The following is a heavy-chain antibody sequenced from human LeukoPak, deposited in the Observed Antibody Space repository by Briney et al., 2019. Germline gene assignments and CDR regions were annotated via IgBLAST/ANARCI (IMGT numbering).Heavy chain of an antibody. CDR1: GGSFSGYY. CDR3: ARCPLVYSSGWYWFDP. J-gene: IGHJ5*02. CDR2: INHSGST. D-gene: IGHD6-19*01. V-gene: IGHV4-34*01. Sequence: PSETLSLTCAVYGGSFSGYYWSWNRQPPGKGLEWIGEINHSGSTNYNPSLRSRVTISVDTSKNQFSLKLNSVTAADTAVYYCARCPLVYSSGWYWFDPWGQGTLVTVSS.